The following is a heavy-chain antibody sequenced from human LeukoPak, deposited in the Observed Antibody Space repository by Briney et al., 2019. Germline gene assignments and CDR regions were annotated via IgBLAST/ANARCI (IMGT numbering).Heavy chain of an antibody. CDR3: ARGRDSSGYYSGPGDY. Sequence: ASVKVSCTASGCTFTGYYMHWVRQAPGQGLEWMGWINPNNGGTNTQKFQGRVTMTRDTSINTAYMELSSLRSDDTAVYYCARGRDSSGYYSGPGDYWGQGTLVTVSS. D-gene: IGHD3-22*01. J-gene: IGHJ4*02. CDR2: INPNNGGT. CDR1: GCTFTGYY. V-gene: IGHV1-2*02.